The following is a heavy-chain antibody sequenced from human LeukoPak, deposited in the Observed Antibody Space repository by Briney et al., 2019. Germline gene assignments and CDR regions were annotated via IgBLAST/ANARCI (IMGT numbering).Heavy chain of an antibody. V-gene: IGHV1-8*01. D-gene: IGHD3-10*01. CDR1: GYTFTSYD. CDR2: MNPNSGNT. CDR3: ARPDLWFGDYGMDV. J-gene: IGHJ6*02. Sequence: ASVKVSCKASGYTFTSYDINWVRQATGQGLEWMGWMNPNSGNTGYAQKFQGRVTMTRDTSTSTVYMELSSLRSEDTAVYYCARPDLWFGDYGMDVWGQGTTVTVSS.